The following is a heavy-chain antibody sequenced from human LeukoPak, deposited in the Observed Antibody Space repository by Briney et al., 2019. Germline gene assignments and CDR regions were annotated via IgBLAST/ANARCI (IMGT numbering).Heavy chain of an antibody. D-gene: IGHD6-13*01. CDR1: GFAFSSYA. CDR2: IGSVSGGRT. V-gene: IGHV3-23*01. Sequence: TGGSLRLSCATSGFAFSSYAMTWVRPAPGKGLEWVSGIGSVSGGRTFYADSVKGRFSISRDNSKDTLNLQMNSLRAEDTAIYYCVQSTAWYRSSWYLIYWGQGILVTVSS. CDR3: VQSTAWYRSSWYLIY. J-gene: IGHJ4*02.